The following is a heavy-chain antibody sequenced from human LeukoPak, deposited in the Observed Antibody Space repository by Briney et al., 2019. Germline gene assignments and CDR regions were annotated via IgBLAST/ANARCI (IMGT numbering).Heavy chain of an antibody. Sequence: GGSLRLPCAASGFTFSSYEMNWVRQAPGKGLEWVSYISSSGSTIYYADSVKGRFTISRDNAKNSLYLQMNSLRAEDTAVYYCATKGIAAASDYWGQGTLVTVSS. D-gene: IGHD6-13*01. CDR2: ISSSGSTI. J-gene: IGHJ4*02. CDR3: ATKGIAAASDY. V-gene: IGHV3-48*03. CDR1: GFTFSSYE.